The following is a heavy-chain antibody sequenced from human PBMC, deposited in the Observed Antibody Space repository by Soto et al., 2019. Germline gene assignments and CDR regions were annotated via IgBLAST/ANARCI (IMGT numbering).Heavy chain of an antibody. CDR1: GYTFSNYG. CDR2: ISLYSDGT. CDR3: ARVVPGAEAWFGP. Sequence: GASVKVSCKTSGYTFSNYGITWVRQAPGQPLEWLGWISLYSDGTSYAQKFRGRVSMTTDTSTTTAYMELRSLRSDDTAVYYCARVVPGAEAWFGPWGQGTLVTGLL. V-gene: IGHV1-18*01. J-gene: IGHJ5*02.